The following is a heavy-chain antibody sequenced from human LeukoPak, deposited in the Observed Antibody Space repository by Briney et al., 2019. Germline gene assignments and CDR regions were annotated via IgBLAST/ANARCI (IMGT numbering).Heavy chain of an antibody. CDR1: EFAFSTYN. V-gene: IGHV3-48*02. D-gene: IGHD4-23*01. CDR3: ARVAAGYSVNYFDY. CDR2: ISTGSSTT. Sequence: GGSLRLSCAASEFAFSTYNMNWVRQAPGRGLEWVSYISTGSSTTYYADSVKGRFTISRDNVENSLYLQMNSLRDEDTAVYYCARVAAGYSVNYFDYWGQGTLVTVSS. J-gene: IGHJ4*02.